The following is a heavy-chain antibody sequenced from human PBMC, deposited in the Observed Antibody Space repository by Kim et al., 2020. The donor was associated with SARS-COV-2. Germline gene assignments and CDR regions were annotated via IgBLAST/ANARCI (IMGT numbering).Heavy chain of an antibody. CDR3: ARENYYTTSGYFESAFDI. Sequence: VKGRLTISRDNSRNTLYLQMNSLTTEDTAVYYCARENYYTTSGYFESAFDIWGQGTMVTVSS. V-gene: IGHV3-30*01. J-gene: IGHJ3*02. D-gene: IGHD3-22*01.